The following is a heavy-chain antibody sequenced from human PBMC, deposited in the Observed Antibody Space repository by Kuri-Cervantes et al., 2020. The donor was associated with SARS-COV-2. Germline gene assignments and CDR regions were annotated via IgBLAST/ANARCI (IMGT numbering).Heavy chain of an antibody. CDR3: AREGITMVRGVTFDY. J-gene: IGHJ4*02. D-gene: IGHD3-10*01. CDR2: INPNSGGT. Sequence: ASVKVSCKASGYSFTVYYMRWVRQVPGQGLEWMGWINPNSGGTNYAQKFQGRVTMTRDTSISTAYMELSRLRSDDTAVYYCAREGITMVRGVTFDYWGQGTLVTVSS. CDR1: GYSFTVYY. V-gene: IGHV1-2*02.